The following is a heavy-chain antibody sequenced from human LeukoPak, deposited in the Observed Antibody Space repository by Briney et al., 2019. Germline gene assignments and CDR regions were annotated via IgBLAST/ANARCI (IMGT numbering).Heavy chain of an antibody. CDR1: GVSISSYY. J-gene: IGHJ4*02. CDR3: ARHTRYYDSSGYYYYFDY. D-gene: IGHD3-22*01. CDR2: IRHSGGT. Sequence: SETLSLTCTVSGVSISSYYWSWIRQPPGKGLEWIGEIRHSGGTTYNPSLKSRATISIDTSKNQFSLKLSSVTAADTAVYYCARHTRYYDSSGYYYYFDYWGQGTLVTVSS. V-gene: IGHV4-34*01.